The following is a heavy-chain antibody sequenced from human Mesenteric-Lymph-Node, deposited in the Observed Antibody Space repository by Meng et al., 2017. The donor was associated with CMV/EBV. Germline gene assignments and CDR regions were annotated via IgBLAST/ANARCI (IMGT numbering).Heavy chain of an antibody. Sequence: GESLKISCSASGFTFSSYAMSWVRQAPGKGLEWVSVIYSGGSSTDYADSVKGRFTISRDNAKNLLYLQMNSLRAEDTAVYYCATLRDGYTYDWGQGTLVTVSS. J-gene: IGHJ4*02. CDR3: ATLRDGYTYD. CDR1: GFTFSSYA. D-gene: IGHD5-18*01. V-gene: IGHV3-23*03. CDR2: IYSGGSST.